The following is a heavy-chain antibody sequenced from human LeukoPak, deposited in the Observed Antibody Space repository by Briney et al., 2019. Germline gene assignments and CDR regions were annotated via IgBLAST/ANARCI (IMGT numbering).Heavy chain of an antibody. J-gene: IGHJ4*02. CDR2: ISYDGSNK. CDR1: GFTFDDYA. Sequence: GGSLRLSCAASGFTFDDYAMHWVRQAPGKGLEWVAVISYDGSNKYYADSVKGRFTISRDNSKNTLYLQMNSLRAEDTAVYYCAKGHDYGDYVKYWGQGTLVTVSS. CDR3: AKGHDYGDYVKY. D-gene: IGHD4-17*01. V-gene: IGHV3-30*18.